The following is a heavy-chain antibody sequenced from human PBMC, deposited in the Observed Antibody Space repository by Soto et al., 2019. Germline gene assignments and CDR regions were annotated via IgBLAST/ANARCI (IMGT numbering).Heavy chain of an antibody. Sequence: SETLSLTCTVSGGSISRYYWSWIRQPPGKGLEWIGYIYYSGSTNYNPSLKSRVTISVDTSKNQFSLKLSSVTAADTAVYYCARHRSSSSPSFDYWGQGTLVTVSS. CDR1: GGSISRYY. D-gene: IGHD6-6*01. CDR2: IYYSGST. V-gene: IGHV4-59*08. J-gene: IGHJ4*02. CDR3: ARHRSSSSPSFDY.